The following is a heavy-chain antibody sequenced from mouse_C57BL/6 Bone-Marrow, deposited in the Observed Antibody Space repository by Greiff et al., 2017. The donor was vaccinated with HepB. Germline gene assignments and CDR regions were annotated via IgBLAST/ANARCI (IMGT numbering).Heavy chain of an antibody. V-gene: IGHV5-12*01. CDR2: ISNGGGST. CDR3: ARMVTTYFDY. D-gene: IGHD2-2*01. J-gene: IGHJ2*01. Sequence: EVQLVESGGGLVQPGGSLKLSCAASGFTFSDYYMYWVRQTPEKRLEWVAYISNGGGSTYYPDTVKGRFTISRDNAKNTLYLQMSRLKSEDTAMYYCARMVTTYFDYWGQGTTLTVSS. CDR1: GFTFSDYY.